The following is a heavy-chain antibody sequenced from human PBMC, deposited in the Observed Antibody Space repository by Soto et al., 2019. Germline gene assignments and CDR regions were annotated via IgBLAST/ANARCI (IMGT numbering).Heavy chain of an antibody. V-gene: IGHV1-8*01. Sequence: ASVKASCKASGYTFTSYDINWVRQATGQVLEWLGWMIPNSGNRGYAQKFQGRVTMTRTTSISTAYMDLSSLRSEDTAVYYCARGLKQQLVFDFEYWGQGTMVTVSS. J-gene: IGHJ4*02. CDR1: GYTFTSYD. CDR2: MIPNSGNR. CDR3: ARGLKQQLVFDFEY. D-gene: IGHD6-13*01.